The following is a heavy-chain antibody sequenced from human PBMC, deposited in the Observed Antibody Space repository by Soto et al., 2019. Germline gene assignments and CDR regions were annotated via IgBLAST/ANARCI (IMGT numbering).Heavy chain of an antibody. CDR1: GGSISSYY. CDR2: IYYSGST. J-gene: IGHJ6*02. D-gene: IGHD3-16*02. Sequence: SDTLSLTCTVSGGSISSYYWSWIRQPPGKGLEWIGYIYYSGSTNYNPSLKSRVTISVDTSKNQFSLKLSSVTAADTAVYYCARGLSSAWRTYYYYYGMDVWGQGTTVTVYS. V-gene: IGHV4-59*01. CDR3: ARGLSSAWRTYYYYYGMDV.